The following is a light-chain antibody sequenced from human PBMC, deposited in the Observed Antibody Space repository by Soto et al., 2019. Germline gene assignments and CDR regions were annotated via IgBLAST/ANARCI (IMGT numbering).Light chain of an antibody. CDR1: QSVSSY. CDR2: DAS. V-gene: IGKV3-11*01. Sequence: EIVLTQSPATLSLSPGERDTLSCRASQSVSSYLAWYQQKPGQAPRLLIYDASNRATGIPARFSGSGSGTDFTLTISSLEPEDFAVYYCQHRSNWPLTFGAGTKVQIK. CDR3: QHRSNWPLT. J-gene: IGKJ4*01.